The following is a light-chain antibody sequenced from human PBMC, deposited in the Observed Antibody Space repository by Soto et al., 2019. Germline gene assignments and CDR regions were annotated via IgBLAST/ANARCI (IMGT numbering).Light chain of an antibody. Sequence: ESVLTQSPGTMSLSPGERATLSCRARQSVSSSYLACYQQKPGQAPRLLIYGASSRATCIPDRFSGIVSGTDFTLTISRLEPADFAVYLCQQYGSSPVTFGPGTTVDIK. V-gene: IGKV3-20*01. CDR3: QQYGSSPVT. J-gene: IGKJ3*01. CDR1: QSVSSSY. CDR2: GAS.